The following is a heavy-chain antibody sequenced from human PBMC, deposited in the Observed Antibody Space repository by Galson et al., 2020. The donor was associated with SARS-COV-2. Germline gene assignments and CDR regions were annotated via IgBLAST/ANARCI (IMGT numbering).Heavy chain of an antibody. CDR3: AREPPPYYYDSSGYYGFSAIYYYYYMDV. D-gene: IGHD3-22*01. Sequence: GYTFTGYYMHWVRQAPGQGREWMGWINPNSGGTNYAQKFQGRVTMTRDTSISSAYMELSRLRSDDTAVYYCAREPPPYYYDSSGYYGFSAIYYYYYMDVWGKGTTVTVSS. V-gene: IGHV1-2*02. CDR1: GYTFTGYY. J-gene: IGHJ6*03. CDR2: INPNSGGT.